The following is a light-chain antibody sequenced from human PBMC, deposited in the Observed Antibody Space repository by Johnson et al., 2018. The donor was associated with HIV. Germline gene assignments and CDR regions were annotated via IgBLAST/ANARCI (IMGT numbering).Light chain of an antibody. J-gene: IGLJ1*01. CDR1: SSNIGNNY. CDR3: GTWDSSLGKV. V-gene: IGLV1-51*01. CDR2: DNN. Sequence: QSVLTQPPSVSAAPGQKVTISCSGSSSNIGNNYVSWYQQLPGTAPKLLIYDNNKRPSGIPDRFSGPKSGTSATLGITGLQTGDEADYYCGTWDSSLGKVFGTGTKVTVL.